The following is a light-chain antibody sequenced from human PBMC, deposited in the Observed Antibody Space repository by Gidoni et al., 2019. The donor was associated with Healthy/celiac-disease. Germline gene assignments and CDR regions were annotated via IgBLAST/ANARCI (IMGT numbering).Light chain of an antibody. J-gene: IGLJ2*01. CDR3: SSYAGSNNPPVV. CDR1: SSDVGGYHY. V-gene: IGLV2-8*01. Sequence: QSALTQPPSASGSPGQSVTISCTGTSSDVGGYHYVSWYQQHPGKAPKLMIYEVSKRPSGVPDRFFGSKSGNTASLTVSGLQAEDEADYYCSSYAGSNNPPVVFGGGTKLTVL. CDR2: EVS.